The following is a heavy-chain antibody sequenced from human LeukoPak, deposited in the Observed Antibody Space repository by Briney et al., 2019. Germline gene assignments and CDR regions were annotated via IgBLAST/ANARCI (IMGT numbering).Heavy chain of an antibody. J-gene: IGHJ4*02. Sequence: PGGSLRLSCAASGFTFSSYGMHWVRQAPGKGLEWVAVISSDGSNTYYADSVKGRFTISRDNSRNTLYLQIDSPRVEDTAFYYCAKGKSPRYNYGCLYWGQGTLVTVSS. D-gene: IGHD5-18*01. CDR2: ISSDGSNT. V-gene: IGHV3-30*18. CDR1: GFTFSSYG. CDR3: AKGKSPRYNYGCLY.